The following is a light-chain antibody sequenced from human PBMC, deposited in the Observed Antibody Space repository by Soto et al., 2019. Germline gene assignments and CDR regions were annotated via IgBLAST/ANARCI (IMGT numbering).Light chain of an antibody. CDR2: DAS. V-gene: IGKV1-5*01. CDR3: QQYNSYRT. Sequence: DIQLTQFPSTLSASVGDRVTITCRARQSISIWLAWYQQKPGKAPKLLIYDASILASGVPSRFRGSGYGTEFTLTISSLQPDDFATYYCQQYNSYRTFGQGTKVDIK. CDR1: QSISIW. J-gene: IGKJ1*01.